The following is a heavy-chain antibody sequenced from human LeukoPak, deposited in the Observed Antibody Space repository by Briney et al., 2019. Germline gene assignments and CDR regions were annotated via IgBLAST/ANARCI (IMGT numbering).Heavy chain of an antibody. J-gene: IGHJ4*02. CDR3: ARDRSVRWLDY. V-gene: IGHV3-33*01. Sequence: GGSLRLSCAASGFTFSSYGMHWVRQAPGKGLEWVAVIWYDESNKYYADSVKGRFTISRDDSKNTLYLQMNSLRDEDTAMYYCARDRSVRWLDYWDQGTLVTVSS. CDR2: IWYDESNK. D-gene: IGHD4-23*01. CDR1: GFTFSSYG.